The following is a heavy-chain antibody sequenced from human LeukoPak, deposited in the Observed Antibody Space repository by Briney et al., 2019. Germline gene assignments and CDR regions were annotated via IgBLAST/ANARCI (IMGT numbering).Heavy chain of an antibody. CDR2: IYHSGST. Sequence: SGTLSLTCAVSGGPISSSNWWSWVRQPPGKGLEWIGEIYHSGSTNYNPSLKSRVTISVDKSKNQFSLKLSSVTAADTAVYYCARGALDYYGSGSYYAYYYYGMDVWGKGTTVTVSS. D-gene: IGHD3-10*01. CDR3: ARGALDYYGSGSYYAYYYYGMDV. CDR1: GGPISSSNW. J-gene: IGHJ6*04. V-gene: IGHV4-4*02.